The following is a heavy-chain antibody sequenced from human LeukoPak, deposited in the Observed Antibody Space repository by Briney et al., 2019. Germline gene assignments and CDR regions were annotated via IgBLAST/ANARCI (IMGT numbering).Heavy chain of an antibody. D-gene: IGHD3-3*01. J-gene: IGHJ4*02. CDR1: GFTVSSNY. V-gene: IGHV3-53*01. Sequence: GSLRLSCAASGFTVSSNYMSWVRQAPGKGLEWVSVIYSGGSTYYADSVKGRFTISRDNSKNTLYLQMNSLRAEDTAVYYCARGGIPAYDFWSGYNYWGQGTLVTVSS. CDR3: ARGGIPAYDFWSGYNY. CDR2: IYSGGST.